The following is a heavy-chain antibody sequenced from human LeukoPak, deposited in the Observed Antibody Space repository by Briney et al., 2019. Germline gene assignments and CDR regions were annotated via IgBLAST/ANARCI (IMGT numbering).Heavy chain of an antibody. D-gene: IGHD2-15*01. V-gene: IGHV3-7*01. CDR3: VRGGESTWS. J-gene: IGHJ5*02. CDR2: IKEDGSDK. Sequence: GGSLRLSCAASGFTFSSYWMKWVRQAPGKGLEWVASIKEDGSDKYYVDSVRGRFTISRDNARNSLFLQMNSLRAEDTAVYYCVRGGESTWSWGQGTLVTVSS. CDR1: GFTFSSYW.